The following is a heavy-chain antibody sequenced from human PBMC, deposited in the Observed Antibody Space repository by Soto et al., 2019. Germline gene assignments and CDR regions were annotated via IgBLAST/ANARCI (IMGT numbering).Heavy chain of an antibody. J-gene: IGHJ4*02. CDR2: ISTSGATT. Sequence: GGSLRLSCAASGFTFSSYGMAWVRQAPGKGLEWVSGISTSGATTYYADSVKGRFTISKDKSSATLYLQMNSLGVEDTAIYYCTKGVAGSTSPFDFWGQGTLVTVSS. CDR3: TKGVAGSTSPFDF. CDR1: GFTFSSYG. D-gene: IGHD2-2*01. V-gene: IGHV3-23*01.